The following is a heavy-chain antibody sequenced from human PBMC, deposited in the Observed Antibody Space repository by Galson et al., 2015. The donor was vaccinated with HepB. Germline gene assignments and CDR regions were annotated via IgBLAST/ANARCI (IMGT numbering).Heavy chain of an antibody. V-gene: IGHV3-30-3*01. CDR1: GFTFSSYA. CDR2: ISYDGSNK. J-gene: IGHJ3*02. CDR3: ARAGGDIVVDRAFDI. Sequence: SLRLSCAASGFTFSSYAMHWVRQAPGKGLEWVAVISYDGSNKYYADSVKGRFTISRDNSKNTLYLQMNSLRAEDTAVYYCARAGGDIVVDRAFDIWGQGTMVTVSS. D-gene: IGHD2-2*01.